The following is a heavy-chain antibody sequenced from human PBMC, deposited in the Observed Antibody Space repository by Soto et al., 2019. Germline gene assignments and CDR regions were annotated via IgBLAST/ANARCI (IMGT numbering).Heavy chain of an antibody. CDR2: IIPVFGTA. Sequence: ASVKVSCKASGGTFSTYAISWVRQAPGQGLEWMGGIIPVFGTANYAQKFQGRVTITADESTSTAYMELNSLRSEDTAVYYCAREGLERTFEYWGQGTLVTVSS. CDR1: GGTFSTYA. CDR3: AREGLERTFEY. D-gene: IGHD1-1*01. J-gene: IGHJ4*02. V-gene: IGHV1-69*13.